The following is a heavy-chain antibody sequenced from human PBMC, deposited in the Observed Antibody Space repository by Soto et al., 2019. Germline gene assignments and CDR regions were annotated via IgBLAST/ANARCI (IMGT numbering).Heavy chain of an antibody. V-gene: IGHV4-30-4*01. D-gene: IGHD4-17*01. Sequence: SETLSLTCTVSGGSISSGDYYWSWIRQPPGKGLEWIGYIYYGGSTYYNPSLKSRVTISVDTSKNQFSLKLSSVTAADTAVYYCAHGDYSLGMDVWGQGTTVTVSS. CDR3: AHGDYSLGMDV. CDR2: IYYGGST. CDR1: GGSISSGDYY. J-gene: IGHJ6*02.